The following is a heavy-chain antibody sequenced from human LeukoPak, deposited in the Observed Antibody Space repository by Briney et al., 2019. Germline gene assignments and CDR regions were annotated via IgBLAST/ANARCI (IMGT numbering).Heavy chain of an antibody. V-gene: IGHV3-23*01. Sequence: GGSPRLSCAASGFTFSSYAMSWVRQAPGKGLEWVSVISGGGGSTYYADSVKGRFTVSRDNSKNTLYLQMNSLRVEDTAVYYCAKDPAVAGTAEYFQHWGQGTLVTVSS. CDR2: ISGGGGST. CDR1: GFTFSSYA. CDR3: AKDPAVAGTAEYFQH. J-gene: IGHJ1*01. D-gene: IGHD6-19*01.